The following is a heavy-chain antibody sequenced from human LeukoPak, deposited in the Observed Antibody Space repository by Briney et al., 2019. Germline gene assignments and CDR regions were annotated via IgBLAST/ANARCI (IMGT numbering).Heavy chain of an antibody. CDR2: INQDGSET. J-gene: IGHJ5*02. Sequence: GGSLRLSCAVSGFTPISYWMTWVRQAPGKGLEWVANINQDGSETYYVDSVKGRFTISRDNSKNTLYLQMNSLRAEDTAVYYCAKDRVKTYYYDSSGSNWFDPWGQGTLVTVSS. CDR1: GFTPISYW. D-gene: IGHD3-22*01. V-gene: IGHV3-7*03. CDR3: AKDRVKTYYYDSSGSNWFDP.